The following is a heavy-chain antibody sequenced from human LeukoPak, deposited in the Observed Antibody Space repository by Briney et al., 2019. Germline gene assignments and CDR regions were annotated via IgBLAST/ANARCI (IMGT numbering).Heavy chain of an antibody. CDR3: ARQESEMTTPANRYFDL. J-gene: IGHJ4*02. CDR2: IFPDDSDT. CDR1: GYNFAHDW. D-gene: IGHD2-15*01. Sequence: GESLKISCKGSGYNFAHDWIGWVRQMPGKGLEWMGIIFPDDSDTIYSPSFQGQVTIPADKSIDTAYLQWSDLKASDSAMYYCARQESEMTTPANRYFDLWGQGTLITVSS. V-gene: IGHV5-51*01.